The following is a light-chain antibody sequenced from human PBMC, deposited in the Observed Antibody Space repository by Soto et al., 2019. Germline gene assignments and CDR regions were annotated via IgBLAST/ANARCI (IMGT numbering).Light chain of an antibody. Sequence: QSVLTQPPSVSAAPGQKVTISCSGSSSNIGNNYVSWYQQLPGTAPKLLIYDNNKRPSGIPDRFSGSKSGTSATLGITGLQTGDEADHYCGTWDSSLSALVFGGGTKLTVL. CDR1: SSNIGNNY. J-gene: IGLJ2*01. CDR2: DNN. V-gene: IGLV1-51*01. CDR3: GTWDSSLSALV.